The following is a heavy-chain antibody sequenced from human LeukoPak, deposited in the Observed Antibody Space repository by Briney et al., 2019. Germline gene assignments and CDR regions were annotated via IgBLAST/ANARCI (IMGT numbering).Heavy chain of an antibody. CDR3: ARAPVKYSSGWIFDY. CDR1: GGSISSYY. D-gene: IGHD6-19*01. Sequence: SETLSLTCTVSGGSISSYYWSWIRQPPGKGLEWIGYIYYSGSTNYNPSLKSRVTISVDTSKNQFSLKLSSVIAADTAVYYCARAPVKYSSGWIFDYWGQGTLVTVSS. CDR2: IYYSGST. V-gene: IGHV4-59*01. J-gene: IGHJ4*02.